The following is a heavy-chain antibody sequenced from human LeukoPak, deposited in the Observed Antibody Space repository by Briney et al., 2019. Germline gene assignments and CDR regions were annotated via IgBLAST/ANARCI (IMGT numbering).Heavy chain of an antibody. D-gene: IGHD3-3*01. CDR2: INPNSGGT. CDR3: AREQHYDFWSGYYA. J-gene: IGHJ4*02. V-gene: IGHV1-2*02. Sequence: ASVKVSCKASGYTFTGYYMHWVRQAPGQGLEWMGWINPNSGGTNYAQKFQGRVTMTRDTSISTAYMELSRLRSDDTAVYYCAREQHYDFWSGYYAWGQGTLVTVSS. CDR1: GYTFTGYY.